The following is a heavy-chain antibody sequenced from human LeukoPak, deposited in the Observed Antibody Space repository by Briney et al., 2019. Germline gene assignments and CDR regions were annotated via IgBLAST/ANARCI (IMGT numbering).Heavy chain of an antibody. D-gene: IGHD6-13*01. CDR2: IYHSGST. CDR1: GYSISSGYY. V-gene: IGHV4-38-2*02. J-gene: IGHJ6*03. CDR3: ARDERDSSSWYLYYYMDV. Sequence: SETLSLTCTVSGYSISSGYYWGWIRQPPGKGLEWIGSIYHSGSTYYNPSLKSRVTISVDTSKNQFSLKLSSVTAADTAVYYCARDERDSSSWYLYYYMDVWGKGTTVTVSS.